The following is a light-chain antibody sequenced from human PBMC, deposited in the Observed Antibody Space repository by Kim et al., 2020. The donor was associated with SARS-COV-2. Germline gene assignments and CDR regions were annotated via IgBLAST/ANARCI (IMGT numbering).Light chain of an antibody. CDR3: QQYYSTPLT. Sequence: DIVMTQSPDSLAVSLGERATINCKSSQSVLYSSNNKNYLAWYQQKPGQPPKLLIYWASTRESGVPDRFSGSGSGTDFTLTISSLQAEDVAVYYCQQYYSTPLTFGPGTKLYIK. V-gene: IGKV4-1*01. CDR2: WAS. CDR1: QSVLYSSNNKNY. J-gene: IGKJ3*01.